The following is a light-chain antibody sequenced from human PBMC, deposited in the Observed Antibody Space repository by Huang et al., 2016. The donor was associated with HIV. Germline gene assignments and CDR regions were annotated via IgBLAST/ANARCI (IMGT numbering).Light chain of an antibody. CDR2: DAS. CDR3: QQRVNGLT. Sequence: EIVLTQSPATLSFFPGQRVSLSCRASQNINTHLAWYQQRPGQPPRLLIYDASSRVPGVTARFGGSGSGTDFTLTISSLESEDFATYYCQQRVNGLTFGGGTKV. J-gene: IGKJ4*01. CDR1: QNINTH. V-gene: IGKV3-11*01.